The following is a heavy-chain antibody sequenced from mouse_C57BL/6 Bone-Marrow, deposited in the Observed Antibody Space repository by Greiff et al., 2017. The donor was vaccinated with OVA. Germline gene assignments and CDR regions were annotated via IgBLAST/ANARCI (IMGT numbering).Heavy chain of an antibody. CDR3: ARRGGLRRGYAMDY. CDR2: ISYDGSN. V-gene: IGHV3-6*01. D-gene: IGHD2-4*01. J-gene: IGHJ4*01. Sequence: EVQLVESGPGLVKPSQSLSLTCSVTGYSITSGYYWNWIRQFPGNKLEWMGYISYDGSNNYNPSLKNRISITRDTSKNQFFLKLNSVTTEDTATYYCARRGGLRRGYAMDYWGQGTSVTVSS. CDR1: GYSITSGYY.